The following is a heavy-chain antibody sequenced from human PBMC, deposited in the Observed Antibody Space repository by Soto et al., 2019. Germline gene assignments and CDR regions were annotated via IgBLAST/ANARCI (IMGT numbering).Heavy chain of an antibody. Sequence: PGESLKISCKGSGYSFTSYWIGWVRQMPGKGLEWMGIIYPGDSDTRYSPSFQGQVTISADKSISTAYLQWSSLKASDTAMYYCARSPETPIAAAPPYYFDYWGQGTLVTVAS. CDR1: GYSFTSYW. V-gene: IGHV5-51*01. D-gene: IGHD6-13*01. CDR2: IYPGDSDT. CDR3: ARSPETPIAAAPPYYFDY. J-gene: IGHJ4*02.